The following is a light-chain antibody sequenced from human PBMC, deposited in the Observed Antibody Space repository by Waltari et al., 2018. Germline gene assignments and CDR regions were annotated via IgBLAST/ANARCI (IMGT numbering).Light chain of an antibody. CDR1: QSIITW. J-gene: IGKJ1*01. Sequence: DIPMTQSPSTLSVSVGDRVTITCRASQSIITWLDWYQQKPGRAPKVLIYMASNLQSGVPSRFSGSGSGTEFTLTISSLQPDDFGTYYCQQYNSFPTFGQGTKVEIK. CDR3: QQYNSFPT. V-gene: IGKV1-5*03. CDR2: MAS.